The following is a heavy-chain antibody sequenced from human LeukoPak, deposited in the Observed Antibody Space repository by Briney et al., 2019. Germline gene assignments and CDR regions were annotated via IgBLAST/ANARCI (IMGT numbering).Heavy chain of an antibody. J-gene: IGHJ4*02. D-gene: IGHD4/OR15-4a*01. Sequence: GRSLRLSCAASGFTFGSYNMNWVRQPPGKGLEWVSSISTSSSYIYFADSVKGRFTISRNNAKNSLYLQMNSLRAEDTAVYYCARRAGAYSHPYDYWGQGTLVTVSS. CDR3: ARRAGAYSHPYDY. CDR1: GFTFGSYN. CDR2: ISTSSSYI. V-gene: IGHV3-21*01.